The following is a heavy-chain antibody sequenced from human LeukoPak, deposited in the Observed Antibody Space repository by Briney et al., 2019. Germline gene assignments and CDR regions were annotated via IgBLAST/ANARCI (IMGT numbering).Heavy chain of an antibody. CDR1: GFTFSDYE. CDR2: ISTSGSII. CDR3: ARDATTQVGYVYMDV. V-gene: IGHV3-48*03. D-gene: IGHD5-18*01. Sequence: GRSLRLSCAASGFTFSDYEMNWVRQAPGKGLEWVSHISTSGSIIHYADSVEGRFTISRDNAKNSLYLQMNSLRAEDTALYYCARDATTQVGYVYMDVWGKGTTVTISS. J-gene: IGHJ6*03.